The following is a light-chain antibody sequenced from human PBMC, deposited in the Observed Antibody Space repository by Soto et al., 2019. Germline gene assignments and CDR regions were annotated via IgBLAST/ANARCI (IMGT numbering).Light chain of an antibody. CDR2: GAS. Sequence: EIVLTQSPATLSLSPGERATLSCRASQSVGGSLAWYRQKPGQAPRLLISGASNRASGIPARFSGSGSGTEFTLTISSLQSEDFAIYYCQQYKNWPRTFGQGTKVDIK. CDR3: QQYKNWPRT. V-gene: IGKV3-11*01. J-gene: IGKJ1*01. CDR1: QSVGGS.